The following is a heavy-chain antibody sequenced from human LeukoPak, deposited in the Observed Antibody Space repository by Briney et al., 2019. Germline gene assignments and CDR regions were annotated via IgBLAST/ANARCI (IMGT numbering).Heavy chain of an antibody. J-gene: IGHJ4*02. D-gene: IGHD2-15*01. CDR1: GYTFTGYY. CDR2: INPDSGGT. Sequence: GASVKVSCKASGYTFTGYYMHWVRQAPGQGLEWRGWINPDSGGTNYAQKFRGRVTMTRDTSSSTAYMELSRLRSDDTAVYYCARARRYCSGGSCYGFYYFDYWGQGTLVTVSS. V-gene: IGHV1-2*02. CDR3: ARARRYCSGGSCYGFYYFDY.